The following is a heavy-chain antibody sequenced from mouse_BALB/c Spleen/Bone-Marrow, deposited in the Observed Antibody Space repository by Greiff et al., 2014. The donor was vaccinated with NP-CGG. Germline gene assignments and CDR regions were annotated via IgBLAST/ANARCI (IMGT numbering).Heavy chain of an antibody. Sequence: VQGVESGPGLVAPSQSLSITCTVSGFSLTSYDISWIRQPPGKGLEWLGVIWTGGGKNYNSAFMSRLSITKDNSKNQVFLKMNNLQTDDTAIYYCVRGYYYGSSPFDYRGPGTTLTVSS. V-gene: IGHV2-9-2*01. CDR1: GFSLTSYD. D-gene: IGHD1-1*01. CDR2: IWTGGGK. J-gene: IGHJ2*01. CDR3: VRGYYYGSSPFDY.